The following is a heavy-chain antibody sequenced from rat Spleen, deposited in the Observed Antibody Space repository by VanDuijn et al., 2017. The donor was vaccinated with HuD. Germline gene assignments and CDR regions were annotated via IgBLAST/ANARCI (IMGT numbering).Heavy chain of an antibody. CDR3: ARQDYYSGYWYFDF. V-gene: IGHV5S13*01. Sequence: EVQLVESGGGLVQPGRSLKLSCAASGFTFSNYGMAWVRQAPTKGLEWVASISTGGGNTYYRDSVKGRFTISRDNAKNTLYLQMNSLRSEDTATYYCARQDYYSGYWYFDFWGPGTMVTVSS. J-gene: IGHJ1*01. CDR1: GFTFSNYG. D-gene: IGHD1-1*01. CDR2: ISTGGGNT.